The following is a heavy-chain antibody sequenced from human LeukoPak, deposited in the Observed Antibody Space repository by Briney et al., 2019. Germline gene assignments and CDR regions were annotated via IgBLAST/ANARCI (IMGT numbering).Heavy chain of an antibody. CDR2: ISGSGGST. CDR3: AKVGPYCGGDCYSEPY. V-gene: IGHV3-23*01. D-gene: IGHD2-21*02. Sequence: PGGSLRLSCAASGFTFSSYAMSWVRQAPGKGLEWVSAISGSGGSTYYADSVKGRFTISRDNSKNTLYLQMNSLRAEDPAVYYCAKVGPYCGGDCYSEPYWGQGTLVTVSS. J-gene: IGHJ4*02. CDR1: GFTFSSYA.